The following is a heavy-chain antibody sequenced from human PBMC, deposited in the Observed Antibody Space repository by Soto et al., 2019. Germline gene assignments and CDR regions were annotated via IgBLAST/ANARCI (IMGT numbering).Heavy chain of an antibody. D-gene: IGHD2-15*01. CDR3: ARAGYCSGGSCQNLYYYYGMDV. J-gene: IGHJ6*02. Sequence: QVQLQESGPGLVKPSETLSLTCTVSGGSISSYYWSWIRQPAGKGLEWIGRIYTSGSTNYNPSLKSRVTMSVDTSKNQFSLKLSSVTAADTAVYYCARAGYCSGGSCQNLYYYYGMDVWGQGTTVTVSS. V-gene: IGHV4-4*07. CDR1: GGSISSYY. CDR2: IYTSGST.